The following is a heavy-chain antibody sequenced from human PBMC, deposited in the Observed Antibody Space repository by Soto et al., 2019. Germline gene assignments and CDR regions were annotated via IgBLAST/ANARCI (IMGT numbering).Heavy chain of an antibody. V-gene: IGHV1-3*01. J-gene: IGHJ2*01. Sequence: ASVKVSCTASGYTFISYAMHWVRQAPGQRLEWMGWINAGNGNTKYSQKFQGRVTITRDTSASTAYMELSSLRSEDTAVYYCARGGSLYWYFDLWGRGTLVTVSS. CDR2: INAGNGNT. CDR1: GYTFISYA. CDR3: ARGGSLYWYFDL. D-gene: IGHD1-26*01.